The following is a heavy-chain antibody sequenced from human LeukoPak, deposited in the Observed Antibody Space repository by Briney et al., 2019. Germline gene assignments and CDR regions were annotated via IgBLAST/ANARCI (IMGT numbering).Heavy chain of an antibody. J-gene: IGHJ3*02. CDR3: ARYVGYEASDI. V-gene: IGHV3-48*01. D-gene: IGHD1-1*01. Sequence: PGGSLRLXCAASGFTFSSYSMKWVRQAPGKGLEWVSYISSSSGSIYYADSVKGRFTISRDNAKNSLYLQMNSLRAEDTAVYYCARYVGYEASDIWGQGTMVTVSS. CDR2: ISSSSGSI. CDR1: GFTFSSYS.